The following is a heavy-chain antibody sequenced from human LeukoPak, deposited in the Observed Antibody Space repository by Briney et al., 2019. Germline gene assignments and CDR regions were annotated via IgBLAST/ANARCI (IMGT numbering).Heavy chain of an antibody. J-gene: IGHJ4*02. CDR1: GFTVSSNY. CDR3: AKDSVQLWPPGDY. V-gene: IGHV3-66*02. CDR2: IYSGGST. D-gene: IGHD5-18*01. Sequence: GGSLRLSCAASGFTVSSNYMSWVRQAPGKGLEWVSVIYSGGSTYYADSVKGRFTISRDNSKNTLYLQMNSLRAEDTAVYYCAKDSVQLWPPGDYWGQGTLVTVSS.